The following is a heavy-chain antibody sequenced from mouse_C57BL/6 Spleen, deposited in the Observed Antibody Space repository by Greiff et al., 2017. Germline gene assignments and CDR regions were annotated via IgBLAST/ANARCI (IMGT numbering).Heavy chain of an antibody. CDR3: ARWYYGYDCFDY. J-gene: IGHJ2*01. CDR1: GYTFTDYY. Sequence: VQLQQSGPELVKPGASVKISCKASGYTFTDYYMNWVKQSHGKSLEWIGDINPNNGGTSYNQKFKGKATLTVDKSSSTAYMELRSLTSEDSAVYYCARWYYGYDCFDYWGQGTTLTVSS. V-gene: IGHV1-26*01. D-gene: IGHD2-2*01. CDR2: INPNNGGT.